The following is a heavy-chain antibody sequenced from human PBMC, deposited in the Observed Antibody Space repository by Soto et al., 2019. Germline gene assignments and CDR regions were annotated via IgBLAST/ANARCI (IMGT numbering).Heavy chain of an antibody. CDR2: IYWDDDK. D-gene: IGHD1-1*01. CDR3: AHRLGLQPFDY. V-gene: IGHV2-5*02. Sequence: KESGPTLVKPTQTLTLTCTFSGFSLSTSGVAVGWIRQPPGKALEWLALIYWDDDKHYSPSLKGRLTVTKDTSKNQVVLTMTNMDPVDTATYYWAHRLGLQPFDYWGQGTLVTVSS. J-gene: IGHJ4*02. CDR1: GFSLSTSGVA.